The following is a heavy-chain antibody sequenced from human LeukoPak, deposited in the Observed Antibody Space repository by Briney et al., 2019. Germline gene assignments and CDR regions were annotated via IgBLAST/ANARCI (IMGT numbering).Heavy chain of an antibody. Sequence: GGSLRLSCAASGFTFSSYGMHWVRQAPGKGLEWVSVIYSGGSTYYADSVKRRFTISRDNSKNTLYLQMNSLRAEDTAVYYCARERRWGYSYGPDYWGQGTLVAVSS. V-gene: IGHV3-66*01. CDR3: ARERRWGYSYGPDY. CDR1: GFTFSSYG. CDR2: IYSGGST. D-gene: IGHD5-18*01. J-gene: IGHJ4*02.